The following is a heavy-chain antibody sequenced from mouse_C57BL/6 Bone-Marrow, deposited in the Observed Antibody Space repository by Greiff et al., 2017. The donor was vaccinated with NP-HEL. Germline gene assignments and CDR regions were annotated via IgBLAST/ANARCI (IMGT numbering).Heavy chain of an antibody. CDR3: ARRGWLLPWFAY. D-gene: IGHD2-3*01. J-gene: IGHJ3*01. CDR1: GYTFTDYY. Sequence: EVQLQQSGPELVKPGASVKISCKASGYTFTDYYMNWVKQSHGKSLEWIGDINPNNGGTSYNQKFKGKATLTVDKSSSTAYMELRSLTSEDSAVYYCARRGWLLPWFAYWGQGTLVTVSA. CDR2: INPNNGGT. V-gene: IGHV1-26*01.